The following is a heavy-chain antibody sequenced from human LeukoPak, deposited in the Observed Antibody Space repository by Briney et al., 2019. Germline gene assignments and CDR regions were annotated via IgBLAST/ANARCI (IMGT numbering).Heavy chain of an antibody. CDR1: GGSFSGYY. V-gene: IGHV4-34*01. CDR3: ARTEDPYCSSTSCYTSFFDY. D-gene: IGHD2-2*02. Sequence: NASETLSLTCAVYGGSFSGYYWSWIRQPPGKGLEWIGEINHSGSTNYNPSLKSRVTISVDTSKNQFSLKLSSVTAADTAVYYCARTEDPYCSSTSCYTSFFDYWGQGTLVTVSS. J-gene: IGHJ4*02. CDR2: INHSGST.